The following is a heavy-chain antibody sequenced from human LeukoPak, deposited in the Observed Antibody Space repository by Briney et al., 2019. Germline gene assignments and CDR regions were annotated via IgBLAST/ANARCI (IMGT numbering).Heavy chain of an antibody. J-gene: IGHJ4*02. CDR3: ARATHTVTTRRVYFDY. CDR1: GYTFTSYG. D-gene: IGHD4-17*01. V-gene: IGHV1-69*04. CDR2: IIPILGIA. Sequence: ASVKVSCKASGYTFTSYGISWVRQAPGQGLEWMGRIIPILGIANYAQKFQGRVTITADKSTSTAYMELSSLRSEDTAVYYCARATHTVTTRRVYFDYWGQGTLVTVSS.